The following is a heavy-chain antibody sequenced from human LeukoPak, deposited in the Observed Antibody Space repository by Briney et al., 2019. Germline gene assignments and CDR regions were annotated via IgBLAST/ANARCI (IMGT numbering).Heavy chain of an antibody. D-gene: IGHD5-24*01. CDR3: ARRIQGMAPYYFDY. V-gene: IGHV3-69-1*01. J-gene: IGHJ4*02. CDR1: GFTLSDYS. CDR2: ITGISDI. Sequence: GGSLRLSCTASGFTLSDYSVNWVRQAPGKGLEWVSCITGISDIYYADSVKGRFTISRDNAKNTLYLQMNSLRAEDTAVYYCARRIQGMAPYYFDYWGQGTLVTVSS.